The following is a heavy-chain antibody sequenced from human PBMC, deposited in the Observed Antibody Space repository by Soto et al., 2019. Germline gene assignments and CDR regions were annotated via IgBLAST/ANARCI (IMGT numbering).Heavy chain of an antibody. CDR3: ARDHAQEDGDYWIDY. D-gene: IGHD4-17*01. V-gene: IGHV4-4*02. J-gene: IGHJ4*02. CDR1: GGSISSSNW. CDR2: IYHSGST. Sequence: SETLSLTCAVSGGSISSSNWWSWVRQPPGKGLEWIGEIYHSGSTNYNPSLKSRVTISVDKSKNQFSLKPSSVTAADTAVYYCARDHAQEDGDYWIDYCGQGTLVTVSS.